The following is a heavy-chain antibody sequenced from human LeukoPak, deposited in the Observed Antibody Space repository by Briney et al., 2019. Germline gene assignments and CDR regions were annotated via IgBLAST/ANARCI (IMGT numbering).Heavy chain of an antibody. D-gene: IGHD3-9*01. CDR3: ARGGRILTGYDNWFDP. V-gene: IGHV1-69*05. J-gene: IGHJ5*02. CDR1: GGAFSSYA. Sequence: ASVKVSCKASGGAFSSYAISWVRQAPGQGLEWMGGIIPIFGTANYAQKFQGRVTITTDESTSTAYMELSSLRSEDTAVYYCARGGRILTGYDNWFDPWGQGTLVTVSS. CDR2: IIPIFGTA.